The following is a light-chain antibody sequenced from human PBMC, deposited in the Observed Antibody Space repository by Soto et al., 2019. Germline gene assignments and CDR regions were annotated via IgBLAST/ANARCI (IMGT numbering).Light chain of an antibody. CDR3: QTWGTGIRV. J-gene: IGLJ3*02. Sequence: QSVLTQSPSASASLGASVKLTCTLSSGHSSYAIAWHQQRPEKGPRYLMNVNSDGSHSKGDGIPDRFSGSSSGAERYLTISSLQSEDEADYYCQTWGTGIRVFGGGTKLTVL. V-gene: IGLV4-69*01. CDR2: VNSDGSH. CDR1: SGHSSYA.